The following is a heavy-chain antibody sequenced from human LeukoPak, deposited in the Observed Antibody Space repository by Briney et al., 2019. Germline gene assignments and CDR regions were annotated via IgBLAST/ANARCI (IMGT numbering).Heavy chain of an antibody. V-gene: IGHV1-18*01. J-gene: IGHJ5*02. D-gene: IGHD1-26*01. CDR2: ISAYNGNT. CDR1: GYTFTSYG. Sequence: ASVKDSCKASGYTFTSYGISWVRQAPGQGLEWMGWISAYNGNTNYAQKLQGRVTMTTDTSTSTAYMELRSLRSDDTAVYYCVYSGSYYWFDPWGQGTLVTVSS. CDR3: VYSGSYYWFDP.